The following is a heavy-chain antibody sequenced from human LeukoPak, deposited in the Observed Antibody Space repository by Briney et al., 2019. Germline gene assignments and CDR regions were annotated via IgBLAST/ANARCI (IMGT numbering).Heavy chain of an antibody. CDR2: VYYSGSA. Sequence: PSETLSLTCIVSGDSLSSYYWSWIRQPPGKGLEWIADVYYSGSANYNPSVESRVTVSVDSSKNQFSLELTSVTAADTAVYYCARRFRTGGNIHHDAYDVWGQGTVVTVSS. V-gene: IGHV4-59*08. D-gene: IGHD1-14*01. CDR1: GDSLSSYY. J-gene: IGHJ3*01. CDR3: ARRFRTGGNIHHDAYDV.